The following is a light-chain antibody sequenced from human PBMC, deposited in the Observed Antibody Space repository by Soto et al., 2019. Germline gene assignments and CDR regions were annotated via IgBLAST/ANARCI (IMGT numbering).Light chain of an antibody. Sequence: QSVPTQPPSVSGAPGQRVTISCTGSSSNIGAGYDVHWYQQLPGTAPKLLIYGHINRPSGVPDRFTGSKSGTSASLAITGLQAEDEADYYCQSYDSSLRGYVFGTGTKLTVL. V-gene: IGLV1-40*01. CDR1: SSNIGAGYD. CDR2: GHI. CDR3: QSYDSSLRGYV. J-gene: IGLJ1*01.